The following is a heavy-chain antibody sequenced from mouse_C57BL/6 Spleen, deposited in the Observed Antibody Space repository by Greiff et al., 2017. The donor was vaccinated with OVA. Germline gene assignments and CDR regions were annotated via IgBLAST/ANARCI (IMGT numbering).Heavy chain of an antibody. J-gene: IGHJ4*01. CDR1: GFSLTSYG. CDR2: IWRGGST. Sequence: QVQLKESGPGLVQPSQSLSITCTVSGFSLTSYGVHWVRQSPGKGLEWLGVIWRGGSTDYNAAFMSRLSITKDTTKSQVFSKMNSLQADDTAIYYCAKNGNYYCSSYYAMAYWGQGTPVTVSS. D-gene: IGHD1-1*01. CDR3: AKNGNYYCSSYYAMAY. V-gene: IGHV2-5*01.